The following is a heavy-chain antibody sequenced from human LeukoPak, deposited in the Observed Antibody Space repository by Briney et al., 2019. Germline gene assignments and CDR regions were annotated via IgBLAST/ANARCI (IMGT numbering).Heavy chain of an antibody. V-gene: IGHV3-23*01. D-gene: IGHD2-15*01. J-gene: IGHJ4*02. CDR2: INPDDGGS. Sequence: GGSLRLSCQASGFTFSNYAMSWVRQAPGKGLEWVSSINPDDGGSFFANSVKGRFTISRDDSRSVLYLQMNSLRAEDTAVYYCARSGVATCHYWGQGILVTVSS. CDR1: GFTFSNYA. CDR3: ARSGVATCHY.